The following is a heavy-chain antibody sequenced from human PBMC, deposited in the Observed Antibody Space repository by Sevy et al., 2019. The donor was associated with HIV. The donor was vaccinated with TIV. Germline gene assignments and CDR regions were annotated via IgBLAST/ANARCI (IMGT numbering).Heavy chain of an antibody. D-gene: IGHD3-3*01. V-gene: IGHV3-21*01. Sequence: GGSLRLSCAASGFTFSSYSMNWVRQAPGKGLEWVSSISSSSSYIYYADSVKGRFTISRDNAKNSRYLQMNSLRAEDTAVYYCASLAYYDFWSATYGMDVWGQGTTVTVSS. CDR3: ASLAYYDFWSATYGMDV. CDR1: GFTFSSYS. CDR2: ISSSSSYI. J-gene: IGHJ6*02.